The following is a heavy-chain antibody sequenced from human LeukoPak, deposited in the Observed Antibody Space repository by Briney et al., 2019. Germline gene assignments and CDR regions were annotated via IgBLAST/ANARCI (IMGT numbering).Heavy chain of an antibody. D-gene: IGHD2-2*01. CDR2: IYHSGST. Sequence: SQTLSLTCSVCCGSISSGGYSWSWIRQPAGKGLQWIGYIYHSGSTYYNPSLKSRVTISVDRSKNQFSLKLSSVTAADTAVYYCARATIPFSSNFDHWGQGSLVTVSS. V-gene: IGHV4-30-2*01. CDR1: CGSISSGGYS. J-gene: IGHJ4*02. CDR3: ARATIPFSSNFDH.